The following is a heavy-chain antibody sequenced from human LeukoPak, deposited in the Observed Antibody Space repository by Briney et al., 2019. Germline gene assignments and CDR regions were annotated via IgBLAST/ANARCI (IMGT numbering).Heavy chain of an antibody. CDR2: IKQDGSEK. CDR1: GFTFSSYW. J-gene: IGHJ4*02. V-gene: IGHV3-7*03. D-gene: IGHD3-22*01. CDR3: ARDQYYHDSSGYHGY. Sequence: PGGSLRLSCAASGFTFSSYWMSWVRQAPGKGLEWVANIKQDGSEKYYVDSVKGRFTISRDNAKNSLYLQMNSLRAEDTALYYCARDQYYHDSSGYHGYWGQGTLVTVSS.